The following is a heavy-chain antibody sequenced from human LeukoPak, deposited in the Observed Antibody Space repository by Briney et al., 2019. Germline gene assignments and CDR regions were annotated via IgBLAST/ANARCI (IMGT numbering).Heavy chain of an antibody. J-gene: IGHJ4*02. Sequence: SETLSLTCTVSGGSISSSSYYWGWIRQPPGKGLEWIGSIYYSGCTYYNPSLKSRVTISVDTPKNQFSLKLSSVTAADTAVYYCARRRPSHYFDYWGQGTLVTVSS. CDR1: GGSISSSSYY. CDR3: ARRRPSHYFDY. CDR2: IYYSGCT. V-gene: IGHV4-39*01.